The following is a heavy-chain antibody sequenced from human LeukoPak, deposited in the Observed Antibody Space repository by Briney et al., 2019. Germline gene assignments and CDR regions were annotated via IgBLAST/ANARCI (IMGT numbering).Heavy chain of an antibody. V-gene: IGHV3-48*01. CDR2: VKSGNYDI. CDR1: GFTFNTYS. CDR3: ARDSDWAFDY. Sequence: GGSLRLSCAATGFTFNTYSMNWVRQAPGKGLEWLSYVKSGNYDIQYADSVTGRFTVSRDSATNSLYLQMNDLKAEDTAVYYCARDSDWAFDYWGQGSLVTVSS. D-gene: IGHD3-9*01. J-gene: IGHJ4*02.